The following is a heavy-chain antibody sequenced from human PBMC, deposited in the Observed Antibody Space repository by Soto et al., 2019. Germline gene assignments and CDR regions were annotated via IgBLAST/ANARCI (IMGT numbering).Heavy chain of an antibody. D-gene: IGHD4-4*01. J-gene: IGHJ6*03. V-gene: IGHV3-23*01. Sequence: GGSLRLSCAASGFTFSSYAMSWVRQAPGKGLEWVSAISGSGGSTYYADSVKGRFTISRDNSKNTLYLQMNSLRAEDTAVYYSAILPDYNCSYYYYYYQDVCGRGTTDPVSS. CDR1: GFTFSSYA. CDR3: AILPDYNCSYYYYYYQDV. CDR2: ISGSGGST.